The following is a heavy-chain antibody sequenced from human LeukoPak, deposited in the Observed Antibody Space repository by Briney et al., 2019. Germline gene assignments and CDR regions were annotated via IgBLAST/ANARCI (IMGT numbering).Heavy chain of an antibody. V-gene: IGHV3-49*04. CDR2: IRSKAYGGTT. J-gene: IGHJ4*02. Sequence: GGSLRLSCTASGFTFGDYARSWVRQAPGKGLEWVGFIRSKAYGGTTEYAASVKGRFTISRDDSKSIAYLQMNSLKTEDTAVYYCTRVSRVRGVIFAFDYWGQGTLVTVSS. D-gene: IGHD3-10*01. CDR3: TRVSRVRGVIFAFDY. CDR1: GFTFGDYA.